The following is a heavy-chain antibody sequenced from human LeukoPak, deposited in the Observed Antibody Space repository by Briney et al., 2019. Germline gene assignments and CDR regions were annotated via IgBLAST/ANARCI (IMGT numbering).Heavy chain of an antibody. J-gene: IGHJ4*02. CDR3: ARVVDSGYQKNFDY. D-gene: IGHD3-22*01. V-gene: IGHV4-61*05. CDR1: GGSISVSGGSISSHY. CDR2: IFYTGST. Sequence: PSETLSLTCTVSGGSISVSGGSISSHYWNWIRQTPGKGLEWIGSIFYTGSTNYSPSLKSRVTISVDTSKNQFSLKLSSVTAADTAVYYCARVVDSGYQKNFDYWGQGTLVTVSS.